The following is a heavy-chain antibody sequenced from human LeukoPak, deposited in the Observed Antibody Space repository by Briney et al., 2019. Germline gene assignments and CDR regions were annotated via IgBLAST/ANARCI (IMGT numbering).Heavy chain of an antibody. CDR2: ISSSSSYI. CDR1: GFTFSSYS. V-gene: IGHV3-21*01. Sequence: GGSLRLSCAASGFTFSSYSMNWVRQAPGKGLEWVSSISSSSSYIYYADSVKGRFTISGDNAKNSLYLQMNSLRAEDTAVYYCARDPQTGRPDYWGQGTLATVSS. D-gene: IGHD1-1*01. J-gene: IGHJ4*02. CDR3: ARDPQTGRPDY.